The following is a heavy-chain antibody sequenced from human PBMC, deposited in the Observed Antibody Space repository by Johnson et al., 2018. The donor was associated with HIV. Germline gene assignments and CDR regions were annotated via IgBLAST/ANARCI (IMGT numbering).Heavy chain of an antibody. D-gene: IGHD1-26*01. V-gene: IGHV3-11*04. CDR1: GFTFSDYY. CDR2: IRSSVITI. Sequence: QVQLVESGGGLVKPGGSLRLSCAASGFTFSDYYMSWIRQAPGKGLEWVSYIRSSVITIYYADSVKGRFTISSDHAKNSLYLRLNSLRAQDTAVYYCARGRPWGWELRRDAFDIWGQGTMVTVSS. J-gene: IGHJ3*02. CDR3: ARGRPWGWELRRDAFDI.